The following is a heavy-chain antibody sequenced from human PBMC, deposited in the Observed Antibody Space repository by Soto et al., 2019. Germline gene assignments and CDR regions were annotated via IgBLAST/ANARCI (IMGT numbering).Heavy chain of an antibody. Sequence: GASVKVSCKASGYTLTGYAIHWVRQATGQRHEWMGWINGGNGDTKYSQKFQGRVTITRDTSASTAYMELTSLGSEDTAVYYCARVVLLWFGELPYNWFDPWGQGTLGTVSS. D-gene: IGHD3-10*01. CDR3: ARVVLLWFGELPYNWFDP. CDR2: INGGNGDT. J-gene: IGHJ5*02. V-gene: IGHV1-3*01. CDR1: GYTLTGYA.